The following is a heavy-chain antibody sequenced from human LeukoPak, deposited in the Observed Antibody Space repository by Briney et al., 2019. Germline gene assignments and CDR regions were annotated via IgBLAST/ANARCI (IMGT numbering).Heavy chain of an antibody. Sequence: ASVKVSCKASGYTFTGYYMHWVRQAPGQGLEWMGWINPNSGGTNYAQKFQGRVTMTRDTSISTAYMDLSRLRSDDTAVYYCARTSYGSGSYVDYWGQGTLVTVSS. CDR3: ARTSYGSGSYVDY. CDR1: GYTFTGYY. J-gene: IGHJ4*02. CDR2: INPNSGGT. D-gene: IGHD3-10*01. V-gene: IGHV1-2*02.